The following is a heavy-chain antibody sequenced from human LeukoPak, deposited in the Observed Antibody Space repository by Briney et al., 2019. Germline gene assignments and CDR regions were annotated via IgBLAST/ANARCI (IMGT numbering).Heavy chain of an antibody. CDR2: IWYDGSNK. CDR3: AREPFWSGYFDY. V-gene: IGHV3-33*01. J-gene: IGHJ4*02. Sequence: PGGSPRLSCAASGFTFSSYGMHWVRQAPGKGLEWVAVIWYDGSNKYYADSVKGRFTISRDNSKNTLYLQMNSLRAEDTAVYYCAREPFWSGYFDYWGQGTLVTVSS. D-gene: IGHD3-3*01. CDR1: GFTFSSYG.